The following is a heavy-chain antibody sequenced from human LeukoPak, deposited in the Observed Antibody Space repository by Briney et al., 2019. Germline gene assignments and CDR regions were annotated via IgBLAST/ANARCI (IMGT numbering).Heavy chain of an antibody. CDR3: ARDQVAAAGLFDY. CDR2: ISSSWSTI. J-gene: IGHJ4*02. Sequence: PRGSLRLSWAGSGFTFCSYELNWVRQAPGKGLALVSYISSSWSTIYYAGSVKGRFTISRDNAKNSLYLQMNSLRAEDTGGYYCARDQVAAAGLFDYWGQGTLVTVSS. D-gene: IGHD6-13*01. CDR1: GFTFCSYE. V-gene: IGHV3-48*03.